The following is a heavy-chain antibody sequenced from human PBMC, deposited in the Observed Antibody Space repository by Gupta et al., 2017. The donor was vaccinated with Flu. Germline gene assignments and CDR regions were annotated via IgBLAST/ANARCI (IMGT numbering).Heavy chain of an antibody. J-gene: IGHJ6*02. Sequence: EVQLVESGGGLVQPGGSLRLSCAASGFTFSSYEMNWVRQAPGKGLEWVSYISRSGTTIYYADSVKGRFTISRDNVKNSLYVQMNSLRAEDTAVYYCARARTMTTVTDYYYSYGMDVWGQGTTVTVSS. V-gene: IGHV3-48*03. CDR3: ARARTMTTVTDYYYSYGMDV. CDR1: GFTFSSYE. D-gene: IGHD4-17*01. CDR2: ISRSGTTI.